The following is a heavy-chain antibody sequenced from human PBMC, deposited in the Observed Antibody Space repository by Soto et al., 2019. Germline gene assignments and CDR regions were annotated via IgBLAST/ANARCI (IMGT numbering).Heavy chain of an antibody. CDR1: GGSISSGGYY. Sequence: SETLSLTCTVSGGSISSGGYYWSWIRQHPGKGLEWIGYIYYSGSTYYNPSLKSRVTISVDTSKNQFSLKLSSVTAADTAVYYCASQEKIWSGYYVDYYYGMDVWGQGTTVTVSS. D-gene: IGHD3-3*01. CDR2: IYYSGST. J-gene: IGHJ6*02. CDR3: ASQEKIWSGYYVDYYYGMDV. V-gene: IGHV4-30-4*08.